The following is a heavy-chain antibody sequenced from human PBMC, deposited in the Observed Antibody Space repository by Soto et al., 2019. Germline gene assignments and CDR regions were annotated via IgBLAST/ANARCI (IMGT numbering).Heavy chain of an antibody. Sequence: ASVKVSCKASGYTFTSYGISWVRQAPGQGLERMGWISAYNGNTNYAQKLQGRVTMTTDTSTSTAYMELRSLRSDDTAVYYCARDRMVRGLRYMDVWGQGTTVTGSS. CDR3: ARDRMVRGLRYMDV. CDR1: GYTFTSYG. J-gene: IGHJ6*03. V-gene: IGHV1-18*01. D-gene: IGHD3-10*01. CDR2: ISAYNGNT.